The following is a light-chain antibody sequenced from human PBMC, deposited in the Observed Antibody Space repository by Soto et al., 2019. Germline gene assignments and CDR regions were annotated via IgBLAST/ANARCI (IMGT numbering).Light chain of an antibody. CDR2: GAA. Sequence: EIVMTQSPATLSVSPGERATLSCRASQSVFSSLAWYQQKPGQAPMLLIYGAATRDTGIPGRVVGSGSGTEFTLTISSLQSEDFAVYYCQQYHNWPAFGQGTKVEIK. V-gene: IGKV3-15*01. CDR1: QSVFSS. CDR3: QQYHNWPA. J-gene: IGKJ1*01.